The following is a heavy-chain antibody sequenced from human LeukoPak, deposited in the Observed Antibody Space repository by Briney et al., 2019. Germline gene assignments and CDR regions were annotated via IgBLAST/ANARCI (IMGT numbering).Heavy chain of an antibody. J-gene: IGHJ6*02. CDR3: AGNRFRSGSDPPFYYYYGMDV. Sequence: PSETLSLTCTVSGGSISSSSYYWGWIRQPPGKGLEWIGSIYYSGSTYYNPSLKSRVTISVDTSKNQFSLKLSSVTAADTAVYYCAGNRFRSGSDPPFYYYYGMDVWGQGTTVTVSS. CDR2: IYYSGST. V-gene: IGHV4-39*01. CDR1: GGSISSSSYY. D-gene: IGHD3-3*01.